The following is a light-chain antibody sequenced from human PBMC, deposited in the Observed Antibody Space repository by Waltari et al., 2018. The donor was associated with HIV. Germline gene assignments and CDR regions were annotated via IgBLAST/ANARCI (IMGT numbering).Light chain of an antibody. CDR1: QNIDTW. J-gene: IGKJ1*01. Sequence: DIQMTQSPSTLSTYEGDRINITCRASQNIDTWLAWYQQKAGKAQKLLVYKASSLESGVPTRFSGSGSGTEFTLTISSLQPDDYATYYCQHYNTSSPWTFGQGTRVDI. CDR2: KAS. V-gene: IGKV1-5*03. CDR3: QHYNTSSPWT.